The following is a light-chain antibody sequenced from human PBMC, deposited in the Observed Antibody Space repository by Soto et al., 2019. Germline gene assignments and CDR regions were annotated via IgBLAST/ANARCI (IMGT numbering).Light chain of an antibody. J-gene: IGLJ3*02. V-gene: IGLV2-8*01. CDR2: EVS. CDR1: SSDVGGYNY. Sequence: QSALTQPPSASGSPGQSVTISCTGTSSDVGGYNYVSWYQHHPGKAPKVRIYEVSMRPSWVPDSFSGSKTGNTAALTVSGLQEEDEADYYCSSYAGSDAWVFGGGTKLTVL. CDR3: SSYAGSDAWV.